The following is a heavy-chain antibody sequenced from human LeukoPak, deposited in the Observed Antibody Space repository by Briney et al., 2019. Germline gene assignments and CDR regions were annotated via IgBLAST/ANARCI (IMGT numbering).Heavy chain of an antibody. CDR1: GYTFTSYD. V-gene: IGHV1-8*01. D-gene: IGHD6-6*01. CDR3: ASDTKYSSSSVALGY. J-gene: IGHJ4*02. CDR2: MNPNSGNT. Sequence: ASVKVSCKASGYTFTSYDINWVRQAPGQGLEWMGWMNPNSGNTGYAQKFQGRVTMTRNTSISTAYMELSSLRSEDTAVYYCASDTKYSSSSVALGYWGQGTLVTVSS.